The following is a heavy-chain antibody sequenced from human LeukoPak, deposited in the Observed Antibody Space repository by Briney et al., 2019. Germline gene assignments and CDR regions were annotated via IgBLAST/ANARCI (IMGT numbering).Heavy chain of an antibody. Sequence: GGSLRLSCTASGFSFSDYTMSWVRQAPGKGLEWVGFIRSQPYGGTTEYAASVKGRFTISRDDSKSIAYLQMDSLKAEDTAVYYCTRERPNYYDSTSYYNLSDYWGQGTLVTVSS. CDR2: IRSQPYGGTT. V-gene: IGHV3-49*04. J-gene: IGHJ4*02. D-gene: IGHD3-22*01. CDR3: TRERPNYYDSTSYYNLSDY. CDR1: GFSFSDYT.